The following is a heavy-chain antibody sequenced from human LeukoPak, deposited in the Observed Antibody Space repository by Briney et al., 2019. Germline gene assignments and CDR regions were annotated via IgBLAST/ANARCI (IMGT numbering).Heavy chain of an antibody. D-gene: IGHD6-6*01. V-gene: IGHV3-48*03. CDR2: ISSSGNTI. CDR1: EFTFTSYE. Sequence: PGGSLRLSCAASEFTFTSYELNWVRQAPGKGLECFSYISSSGNTISYADSVKGRFTISRDNAKNSLYLQVISLRAEDTAVYYCARGPSIAARYDAFDIWGQGTMVTVSS. J-gene: IGHJ3*02. CDR3: ARGPSIAARYDAFDI.